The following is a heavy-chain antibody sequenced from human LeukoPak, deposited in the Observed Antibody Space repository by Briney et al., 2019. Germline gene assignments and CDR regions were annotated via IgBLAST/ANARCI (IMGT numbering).Heavy chain of an antibody. V-gene: IGHV3-53*01. CDR3: ARGDYGDLWALDY. CDR1: GFTVSRNY. J-gene: IGHJ4*02. D-gene: IGHD4-17*01. Sequence: GGSLRLSCAASGFTVSRNYMSWVRQAPGKGLEWVSVIYSGGSTYYADSVKGRFTISRDNSKNTLYLQMDSLRAEDTAVYYCARGDYGDLWALDYWGQGTLVTVSS. CDR2: IYSGGST.